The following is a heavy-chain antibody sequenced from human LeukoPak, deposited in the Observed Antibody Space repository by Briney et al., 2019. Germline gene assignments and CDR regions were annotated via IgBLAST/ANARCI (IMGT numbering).Heavy chain of an antibody. J-gene: IGHJ5*02. CDR1: GYTFTGYY. CDR2: INSNSGVT. D-gene: IGHD3-10*01. V-gene: IGHV1-2*02. Sequence: ASVKVSCKASGYTFTGYYMHWVRQAPGQGLEWMGWINSNSGVTHYAQKFQGRVTMTSDTSISTAYMELSRLRSDDTAVYYCARDGIYGSGSYYEISWFDPWGQGTLVTVSS. CDR3: ARDGIYGSGSYYEISWFDP.